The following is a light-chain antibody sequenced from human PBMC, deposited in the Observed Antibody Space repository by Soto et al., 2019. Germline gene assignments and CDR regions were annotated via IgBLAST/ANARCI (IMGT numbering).Light chain of an antibody. Sequence: PGDRATLSCRASQSVGSYLAWYQQKPGQAPRLLIYGASTRATGIPARFSGSGSETDFTLTISSLQSEDFAVYYCQQYDSRPPSYTFGQGTKLEIK. J-gene: IGKJ2*01. CDR2: GAS. CDR1: QSVGSY. V-gene: IGKV3-15*01. CDR3: QQYDSRPPSYT.